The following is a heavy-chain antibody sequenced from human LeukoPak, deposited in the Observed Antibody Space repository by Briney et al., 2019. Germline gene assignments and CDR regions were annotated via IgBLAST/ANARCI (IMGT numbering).Heavy chain of an antibody. CDR1: GGSFSGYY. CDR2: INHSGST. CDR3: AGHIAAAGGDNWFDP. Sequence: PSETLSLTCAVYGGSFSGYYWSWIRQPPGKGLEWIGEINHSGSTNYNPSLKSRVTISVDTSKNQFSLKLSSMTAADTAVYYCAGHIAAAGGDNWFDPWGQGTLVTVSS. D-gene: IGHD6-13*01. J-gene: IGHJ5*02. V-gene: IGHV4-34*01.